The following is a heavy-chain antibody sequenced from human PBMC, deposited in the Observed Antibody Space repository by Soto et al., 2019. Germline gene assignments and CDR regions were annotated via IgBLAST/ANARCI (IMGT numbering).Heavy chain of an antibody. CDR3: ARIGGSYYYGMDV. Sequence: GASVKVSCKASGGTFSSYAISWVRQAPGQGLEWMGGIIHIFGTANYAQKFQGRVTITADESTSTAYMVLSSLRSEDPAVYYCARIGGSYYYGMDVWGQGTTVTVCS. CDR2: IIHIFGTA. V-gene: IGHV1-69*13. D-gene: IGHD3-16*01. CDR1: GGTFSSYA. J-gene: IGHJ6*02.